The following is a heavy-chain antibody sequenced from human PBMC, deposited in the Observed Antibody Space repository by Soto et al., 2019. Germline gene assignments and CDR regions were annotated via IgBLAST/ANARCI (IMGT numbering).Heavy chain of an antibody. CDR3: TRGRLYSSGWYGNYYFDY. D-gene: IGHD6-19*01. V-gene: IGHV1-69*02. J-gene: IGHJ4*02. CDR2: IIPILGIA. CDR1: GGTFSSYT. Sequence: ASVKVSCKASGGTFSSYTISWVRQAPGQGLEWMGRIIPILGIANYAQKFQGRVTITADKSTSTAYMELSSLRSEDTAVYYCTRGRLYSSGWYGNYYFDYWGQGTLVTVSS.